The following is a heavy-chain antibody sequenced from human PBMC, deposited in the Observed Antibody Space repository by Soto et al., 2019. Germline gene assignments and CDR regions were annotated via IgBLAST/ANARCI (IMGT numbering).Heavy chain of an antibody. Sequence: SETLSLTCAVSGGSISSGGYSWCWIRQPPWKGLEWIGYIYHSGSTYYNPSLKSRVTISVDRSKNQFSLKLSSVTAADTAVYYCARDRWLGYCSSTSCNAWFDPWGQGXLVTVSS. CDR2: IYHSGST. CDR3: ARDRWLGYCSSTSCNAWFDP. D-gene: IGHD2-2*01. J-gene: IGHJ5*02. CDR1: GGSISSGGYS. V-gene: IGHV4-30-2*01.